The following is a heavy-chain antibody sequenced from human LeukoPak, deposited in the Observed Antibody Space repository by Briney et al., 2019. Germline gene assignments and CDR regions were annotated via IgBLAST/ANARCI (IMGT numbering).Heavy chain of an antibody. Sequence: SETLSLTCTVSGGSISSYYWSWIRQPPGKGLEWIGYIYYSGSTNYNPSLKSRVTISVDTSKNQFSLKLSSVTAADTAVYYCAGTKSYGDYVPPSFDYWGQGTLVTVSS. V-gene: IGHV4-59*01. CDR3: AGTKSYGDYVPPSFDY. J-gene: IGHJ4*02. CDR2: IYYSGST. CDR1: GGSISSYY. D-gene: IGHD4-17*01.